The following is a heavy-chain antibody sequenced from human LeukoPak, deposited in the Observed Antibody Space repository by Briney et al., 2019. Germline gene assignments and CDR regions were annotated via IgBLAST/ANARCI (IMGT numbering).Heavy chain of an antibody. CDR2: MNHSGST. J-gene: IGHJ4*02. V-gene: IGHV4-34*01. Sequence: SETLSLTCAVYGGSFSGYYWSWIRQPPGKGLEWIGEMNHSGSTNYNPSLKSRVTISGDTSKNHFSLKLSSVTAADTAVYYCARGGGNTYYDILVYWGQGTLVTVSS. CDR1: GGSFSGYY. CDR3: ARGGGNTYYDILVY. D-gene: IGHD3-9*01.